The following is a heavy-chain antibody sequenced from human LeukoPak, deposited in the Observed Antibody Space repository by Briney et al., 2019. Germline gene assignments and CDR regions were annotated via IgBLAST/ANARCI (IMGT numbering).Heavy chain of an antibody. Sequence: GGSLRLSCAASGFTFSSYSMNWVRQAPGKGLEWVGFIRSKAYGGTTEYAASVKGRFTLSRDDSKSIAYLQMNSLKTEDTAVYYCTRAIEGAFDIWGQGTMVTVSS. V-gene: IGHV3-49*04. CDR2: IRSKAYGGTT. CDR3: TRAIEGAFDI. CDR1: GFTFSSYS. J-gene: IGHJ3*02.